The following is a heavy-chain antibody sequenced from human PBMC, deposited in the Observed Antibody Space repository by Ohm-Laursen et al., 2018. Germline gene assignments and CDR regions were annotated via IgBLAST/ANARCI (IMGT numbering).Heavy chain of an antibody. CDR3: ARSPRDTAMAFDY. D-gene: IGHD5-18*01. CDR1: GFTFSSYS. Sequence: SLRFSCAASGFTFSSYSMNWVRQAPGKGLEWVSSISSSSSYIYYADSVKGRFTISRDNAKNSLYLQMNSLRAEDTAVYYCARSPRDTAMAFDYWGQGTLVTVSS. V-gene: IGHV3-21*01. J-gene: IGHJ4*02. CDR2: ISSSSSYI.